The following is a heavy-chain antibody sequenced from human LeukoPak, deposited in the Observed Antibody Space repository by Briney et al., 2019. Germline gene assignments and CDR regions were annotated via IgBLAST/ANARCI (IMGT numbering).Heavy chain of an antibody. V-gene: IGHV1-18*04. CDR3: ARDPSNTSGWSPYFDY. CDR2: ISAYNGDT. Sequence: ASVKVSCKASGYTFNRHGITWVRQAPGQGLERMGWISAYNGDTKYGHKFQGRVTLITDTSASTAYMELRSLRSDDTAVYYCARDPSNTSGWSPYFDYWGQGALVTVSS. J-gene: IGHJ4*02. CDR1: GYTFNRHG. D-gene: IGHD6-19*01.